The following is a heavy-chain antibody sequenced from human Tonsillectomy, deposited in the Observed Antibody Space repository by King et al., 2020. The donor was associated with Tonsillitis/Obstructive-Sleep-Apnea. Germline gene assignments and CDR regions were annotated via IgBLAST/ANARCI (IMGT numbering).Heavy chain of an antibody. Sequence: QVQLQRWGAGLLKPSETLSLTCAVYGGSFSGYYWSWIRQPPGKGLEWIGEINHSGSTNYNPSLMSRVTISVDTSKNQFSLKLSSVTAADTAVYYCARGGHDYGDFYFDYWGQGTLVTVSS. J-gene: IGHJ4*02. CDR1: GGSFSGYY. V-gene: IGHV4-34*01. D-gene: IGHD4-17*01. CDR2: INHSGST. CDR3: ARGGHDYGDFYFDY.